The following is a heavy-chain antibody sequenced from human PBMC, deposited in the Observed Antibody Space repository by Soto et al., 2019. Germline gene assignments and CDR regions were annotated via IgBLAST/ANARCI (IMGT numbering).Heavy chain of an antibody. Sequence: SETLSLTCTVSGGSISSGDYYWSWIRQPPGKGLEWIGYIYYSGSTYYNPSLKSRVTISVDTSKNQFSLKLSSVTAADTAVYYCARMIVEMAFDIWGQGTMVTVSS. CDR1: GGSISSGDYY. CDR3: ARMIVEMAFDI. D-gene: IGHD3-22*01. J-gene: IGHJ3*02. CDR2: IYYSGST. V-gene: IGHV4-30-4*01.